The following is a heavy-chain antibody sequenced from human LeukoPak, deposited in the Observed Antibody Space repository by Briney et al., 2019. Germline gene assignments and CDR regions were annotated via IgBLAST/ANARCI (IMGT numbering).Heavy chain of an antibody. Sequence: DTLSLTCTVSGGSISSYYWSWVRHPPGKGREWVGYIYYNDSTNYNPSLKSRVTISVDTSKNLFSPKLSSVAAADTAVYYCARFPYYYDSSGYFFDYWGQGTLVTVSS. D-gene: IGHD3-22*01. V-gene: IGHV4-59*08. CDR3: ARFPYYYDSSGYFFDY. CDR2: IYYNDST. J-gene: IGHJ4*02. CDR1: GGSISSYY.